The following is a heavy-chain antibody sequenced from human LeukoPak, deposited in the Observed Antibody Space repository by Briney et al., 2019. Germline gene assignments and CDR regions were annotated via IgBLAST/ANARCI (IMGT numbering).Heavy chain of an antibody. Sequence: SETLSLTRTVSGGSISSSSYYWGWIRQPPGKGLEWIGSIYYSGSAYYSPSLKTRVTISVDTSKNQFSLKLTSVTAADTAVYYCARSTFSSNWNLWGQGTLVTVSS. CDR1: GGSISSSSYY. CDR2: IYYSGSA. CDR3: ARSTFSSNWNL. D-gene: IGHD6-13*01. V-gene: IGHV4-39*07. J-gene: IGHJ4*02.